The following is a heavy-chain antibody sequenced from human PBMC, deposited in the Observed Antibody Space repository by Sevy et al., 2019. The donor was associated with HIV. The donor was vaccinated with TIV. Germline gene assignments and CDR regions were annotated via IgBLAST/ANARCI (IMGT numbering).Heavy chain of an antibody. CDR2: ISSSSSYI. J-gene: IGHJ4*02. Sequence: GGYLRLSCAASGFTFSSYSMNWVRQAPGKGLEWVSSISSSSSYIYYADSVKVRFTISRDNAKNSLYLQMNSLRAEDTAVYYCARGLVDTAMVPFDYWGQGTLVTVSS. D-gene: IGHD5-18*01. CDR1: GFTFSSYS. V-gene: IGHV3-21*01. CDR3: ARGLVDTAMVPFDY.